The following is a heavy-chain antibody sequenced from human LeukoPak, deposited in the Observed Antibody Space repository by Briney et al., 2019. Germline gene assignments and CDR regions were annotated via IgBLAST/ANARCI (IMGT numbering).Heavy chain of an antibody. CDR1: GFTVSGNF. J-gene: IGHJ3*01. V-gene: IGHV3-66*01. CDR3: TRVVYSSGYSQGFDV. D-gene: IGHD3-22*01. Sequence: GGSLRLSCAASGFTVSGNFMSWVRQAPGKGLEWVSVIYSGGSTYYADCVKGRFTISGDNSRNTLYLQMNSLRAEDTAVYYCTRVVYSSGYSQGFDVWGQGTMVTVSS. CDR2: IYSGGST.